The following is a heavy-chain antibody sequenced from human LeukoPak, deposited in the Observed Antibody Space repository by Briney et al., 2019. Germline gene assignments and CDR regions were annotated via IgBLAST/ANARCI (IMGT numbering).Heavy chain of an antibody. J-gene: IGHJ4*02. CDR3: ARDRGIVGATYFDY. CDR2: ISSSSSYI. D-gene: IGHD1-26*01. CDR1: GFTFSSYS. Sequence: GGSLRLSCAASGFTFSSYSMNWVRQAPGKGLEWVSSISSSSSYIYYADSVKGRFTISRDNSKNTLYLQMNSLRAEDTAVYYCARDRGIVGATYFDYWGQGTLVTVSS. V-gene: IGHV3-21*01.